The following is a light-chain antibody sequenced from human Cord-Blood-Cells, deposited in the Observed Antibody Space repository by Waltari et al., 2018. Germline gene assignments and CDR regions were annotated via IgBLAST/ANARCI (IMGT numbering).Light chain of an antibody. CDR3: QAWDSSTAV. CDR1: KLGDKY. J-gene: IGLJ3*02. Sequence: SYELTQPPSVSVSPGQTASITCPGDKLGDKYACWYKQKPGQSPVLVIYQDSKRPSGFPGRFSGSNSGNTATLTISGTQAMDEADYYCQAWDSSTAVFGGGTKLTVL. V-gene: IGLV3-1*01. CDR2: QDS.